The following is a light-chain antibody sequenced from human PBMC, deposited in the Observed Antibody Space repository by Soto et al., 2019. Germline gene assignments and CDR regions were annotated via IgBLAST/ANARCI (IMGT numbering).Light chain of an antibody. CDR2: EVS. V-gene: IGLV2-14*03. Sequence: QSALTQPASVSGSPGQSITISCTGTSSDVGGYNYVSWFQQHPGKAPKLKVYEVSNRPSGDSNRFSGSKSGYTASLTISDLQAEDEADYYCASFTSSSTWVFGEGSKLTVL. CDR3: ASFTSSSTWV. CDR1: SSDVGGYNY. J-gene: IGLJ3*02.